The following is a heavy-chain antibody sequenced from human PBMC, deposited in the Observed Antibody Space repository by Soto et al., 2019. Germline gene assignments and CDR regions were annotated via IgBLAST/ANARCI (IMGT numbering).Heavy chain of an antibody. V-gene: IGHV3-7*01. CDR2: IKQDGSEK. Sequence: PGGSLRLSCAASGFTFSSYWMNWVRQAPGKGLEWVANIKQDGSEKYYVDSVKGRFTISRDNAKNTLYLQMNSLRAEDTAVYYCARAYGDPKSNYYYYYMDVWGKGTTVTVSS. CDR1: GFTFSSYW. J-gene: IGHJ6*03. CDR3: ARAYGDPKSNYYYYYMDV. D-gene: IGHD4-17*01.